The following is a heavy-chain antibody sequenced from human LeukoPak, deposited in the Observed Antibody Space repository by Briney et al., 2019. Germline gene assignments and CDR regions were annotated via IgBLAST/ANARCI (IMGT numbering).Heavy chain of an antibody. CDR2: ISFDGSNK. Sequence: GGSLRLSCAASGFTFSNYGMHWVRQAPGRGLEWVAIISFDGSNKYYGDSVKGRFTISRDNSKDTLYLQMNSLTPEDAAVYYCAKDLSTSGGQYGADYWGQGTLVTVSS. CDR1: GFTFSNYG. D-gene: IGHD3-10*01. CDR3: AKDLSTSGGQYGADY. J-gene: IGHJ4*02. V-gene: IGHV3-30*18.